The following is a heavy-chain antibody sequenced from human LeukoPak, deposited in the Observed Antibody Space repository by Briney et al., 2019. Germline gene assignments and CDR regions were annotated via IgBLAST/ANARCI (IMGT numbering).Heavy chain of an antibody. V-gene: IGHV3-30-3*01. CDR2: ISYDGSNK. D-gene: IGHD3-22*01. J-gene: IGHJ4*02. Sequence: GGSLRLSCAASGFTFSSYAMHWVRQAPGKGLEWVAVISYDGSNKYYADSVKGRFTISRDNSKNTLYLQMNRLRAEDTAVYYCAREHDIRDSCCYLVYWGQGTLVTVSS. CDR3: AREHDIRDSCCYLVY. CDR1: GFTFSSYA.